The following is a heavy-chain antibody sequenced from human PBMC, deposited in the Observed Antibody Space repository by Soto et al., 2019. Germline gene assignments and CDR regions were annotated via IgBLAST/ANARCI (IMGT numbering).Heavy chain of an antibody. Sequence: SGPTLVNPTQTLTLTCTFSGFSLSTSGMCVSWIRQPPGKALEWLARIDWDDDKYYSTSLKTRLTISKDTSKNQVVLTMTNMDPVDTATYYCARLQVVPAAKHMDVWGKGTTVTVSS. D-gene: IGHD2-2*01. V-gene: IGHV2-70*11. J-gene: IGHJ6*03. CDR3: ARLQVVPAAKHMDV. CDR2: IDWDDDK. CDR1: GFSLSTSGMC.